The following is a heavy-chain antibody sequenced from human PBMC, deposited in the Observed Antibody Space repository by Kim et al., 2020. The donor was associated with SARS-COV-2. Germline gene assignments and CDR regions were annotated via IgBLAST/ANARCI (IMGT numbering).Heavy chain of an antibody. CDR1: GGSISSSSYY. D-gene: IGHD3-16*01. J-gene: IGHJ4*02. CDR3: ARGTGGRY. V-gene: IGHV4-39*07. CDR2: IYYSGST. Sequence: SETLSLTCTVSGGSISSSSYYWGWIRQPPGKGLEWIGSIYYSGSTYYNPSLKSRVTISVDTSKNQFSLKLSSVTAADTAVYYCARGTGGRYWGQGTLVTVSS.